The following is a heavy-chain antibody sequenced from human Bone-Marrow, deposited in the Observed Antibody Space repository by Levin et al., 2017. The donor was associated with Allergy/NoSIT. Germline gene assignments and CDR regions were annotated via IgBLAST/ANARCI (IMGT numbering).Heavy chain of an antibody. CDR3: ARSPDCTTTSCFSLFDY. Sequence: KASETLSLTCTVSGASVSGADYYWSWIRQPPGKGLEWIGYISHNGITYYSPSLKSRLTISVNTSKNHFSLNLNSVTAAATAVYYCARSPDCTTTSCFSLFDYWGQGTLVTVSS. CDR2: ISHNGIT. D-gene: IGHD2-2*01. V-gene: IGHV4-30-4*01. J-gene: IGHJ4*02. CDR1: GASVSGADYY.